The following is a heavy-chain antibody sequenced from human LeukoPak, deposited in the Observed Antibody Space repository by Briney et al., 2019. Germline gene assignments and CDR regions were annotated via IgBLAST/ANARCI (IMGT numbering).Heavy chain of an antibody. D-gene: IGHD6-13*01. V-gene: IGHV4-34*01. CDR3: ARGSSSWYWTYYYYGMDV. Sequence: SETLSLTCAVYGGSFSGYYWSWIRQPPGKGLEWIGEINHSGSTNYNPSLKSRVTISVDTSKNQFSLKLSSVTAADTAVYYCARGSSSWYWTYYYYGMDVWGQGTTVTVSS. CDR2: INHSGST. J-gene: IGHJ6*02. CDR1: GGSFSGYY.